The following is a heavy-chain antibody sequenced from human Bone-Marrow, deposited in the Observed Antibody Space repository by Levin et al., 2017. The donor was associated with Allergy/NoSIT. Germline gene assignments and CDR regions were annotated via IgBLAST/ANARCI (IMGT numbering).Heavy chain of an antibody. CDR2: ITGSAATT. V-gene: IGHV3-23*01. D-gene: IGHD4-17*01. Sequence: GGSLRLSCATSGFTFTSYAMTWVRQAPGKGLEWVASITGSAATTYYADSVKGRFTISKDNPKNTVFLQMNSLRTEDTAEYFCAKEGQFTVTGDFDHWGQGTLVTVSS. J-gene: IGHJ4*02. CDR3: AKEGQFTVTGDFDH. CDR1: GFTFTSYA.